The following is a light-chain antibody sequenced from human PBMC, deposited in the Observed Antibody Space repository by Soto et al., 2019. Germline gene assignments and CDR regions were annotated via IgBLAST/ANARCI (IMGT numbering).Light chain of an antibody. CDR1: SSNIGSHY. Sequence: QSVLTQPPSASGTPGQRVTMSCSGSSSNIGSHYVYWYQQLPGTAPKVLLYRNNQRPSGVPDRFSESKSGTSASLAISGLRSEDEADYYCATWDDSLSVLFGGGTKLTVL. CDR3: ATWDDSLSVL. J-gene: IGLJ2*01. V-gene: IGLV1-47*01. CDR2: RNN.